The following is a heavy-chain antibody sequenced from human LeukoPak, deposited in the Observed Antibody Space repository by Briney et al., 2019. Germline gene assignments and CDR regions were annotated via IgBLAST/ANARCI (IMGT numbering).Heavy chain of an antibody. Sequence: GASVKVSCKASGYTFTSYGISWVRQAPGQGLEWVGWISAYNGNTNYAQKLQGRVTMTTDTSTSTAYMELRSLRSDDTAVYYCARSLLGGYFDWPPPWGRSASFDYWGQGTLVTVSS. CDR1: GYTFTSYG. CDR2: ISAYNGNT. CDR3: ARSLLGGYFDWPPPWGRSASFDY. D-gene: IGHD3-9*01. V-gene: IGHV1-18*01. J-gene: IGHJ4*02.